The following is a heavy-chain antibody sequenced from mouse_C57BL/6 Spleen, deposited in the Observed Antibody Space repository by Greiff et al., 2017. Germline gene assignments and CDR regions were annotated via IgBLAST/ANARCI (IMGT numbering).Heavy chain of an antibody. V-gene: IGHV5-4*03. CDR2: ISAGGSYT. CDR3: ARGDGYFDV. Sequence: EVKLVESGGGLVKPGGSLKLSCAASGFTFSSYAMSWVRQTPEKRLEWVATISAGGSYTYYPDNVKGRFTISRDNATNNLYLQMSHLKSEDTAMYYCARGDGYFDVWGTGTTVTVSS. CDR1: GFTFSSYA. J-gene: IGHJ1*03. D-gene: IGHD3-3*01.